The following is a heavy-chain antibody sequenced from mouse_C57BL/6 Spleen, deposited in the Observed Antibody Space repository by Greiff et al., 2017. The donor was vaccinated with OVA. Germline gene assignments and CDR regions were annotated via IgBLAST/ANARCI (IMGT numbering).Heavy chain of an antibody. CDR3: ARRDYYAMDY. V-gene: IGHV1-69*01. CDR1: GYTFTSYW. CDR2: IDPSDSYT. J-gene: IGHJ4*01. Sequence: QVQLQQPGAELVMPGASVKLSCKASGYTFTSYWLHWVKQRPGQGLEWIGEIDPSDSYTNYNQKFKGKSTLTVDKSSSTDYMQLSRLTSEDSAVYYCARRDYYAMDYWGQGTSVTVSS.